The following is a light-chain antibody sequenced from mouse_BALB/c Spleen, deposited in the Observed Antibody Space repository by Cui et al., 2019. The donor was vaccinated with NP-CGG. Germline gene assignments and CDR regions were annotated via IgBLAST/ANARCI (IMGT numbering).Light chain of an antibody. CDR2: GTN. CDR1: TGAVTTSNY. CDR3: ALWYNNHWV. Sequence: QAVVTQESALTTSPGETVTLTCHSSTGAVTTSNYANWVQEKPDHLFTGLIGGTNNRAPGVPARFSGSLIGDKAALTITGAQTEGEAIYFCALWYNNHWVFGGGTKLTVL. V-gene: IGLV1*01. J-gene: IGLJ1*01.